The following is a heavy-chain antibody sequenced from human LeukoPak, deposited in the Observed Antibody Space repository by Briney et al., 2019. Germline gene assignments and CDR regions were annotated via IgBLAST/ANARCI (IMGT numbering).Heavy chain of an antibody. Sequence: ASVKVSCKASGYTFTSYDINWVRQATGQGLEWMGWMNPNSGNTGYAQKFQGRVTMTRNTSISTVYMELSSLRSEDTAVYFCARKGPANYYYYMDVWGKGTTVTVSS. CDR2: MNPNSGNT. CDR3: ARKGPANYYYYMDV. CDR1: GYTFTSYD. J-gene: IGHJ6*03. V-gene: IGHV1-8*01. D-gene: IGHD2-2*01.